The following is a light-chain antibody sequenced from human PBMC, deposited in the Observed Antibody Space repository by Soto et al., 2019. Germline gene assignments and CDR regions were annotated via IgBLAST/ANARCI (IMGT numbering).Light chain of an antibody. Sequence: QSALTQPASVSGSPGQSITISCTGTSSDVGGYNFVSWFRQYPGRPPKLMIYEVSNRPSGISNRFSGSKSGNTASLTISGLQAEDEADYFCSSYTRTSSVIFGGGTQLTVL. CDR1: SSDVGGYNF. J-gene: IGLJ2*01. CDR3: SSYTRTSSVI. V-gene: IGLV2-14*01. CDR2: EVS.